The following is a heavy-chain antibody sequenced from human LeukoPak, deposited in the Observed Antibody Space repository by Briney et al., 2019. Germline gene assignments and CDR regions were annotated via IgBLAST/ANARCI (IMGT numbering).Heavy chain of an antibody. CDR1: GGSVSNYY. V-gene: IGHV4-59*02. CDR3: ARDLVVPAANHYYYYYMDV. Sequence: PSETLSLTCTVSGGSVSNYYWSWIRQSPGKGLEWIGYIYYTETSYNPSLKSRVTISADTSKNQFSLKLSSVTAADTAVYYCARDLVVPAANHYYYYYMDVWGKGTTVTISS. CDR2: IYYTET. J-gene: IGHJ6*03. D-gene: IGHD2-2*01.